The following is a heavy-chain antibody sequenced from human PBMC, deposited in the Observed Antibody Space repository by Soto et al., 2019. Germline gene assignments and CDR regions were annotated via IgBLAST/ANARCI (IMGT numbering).Heavy chain of an antibody. Sequence: LVKVACKGAGGTFSSYTISWLRKAPGQGLEWMGRIIPILGIANYAQKFQGRVTITADKSTSTAYMELSSLRSEDTAVYYCARDYGDYVSFDYWGQGTLVTVSS. J-gene: IGHJ4*02. CDR1: GGTFSSYT. CDR3: ARDYGDYVSFDY. CDR2: IIPILGIA. D-gene: IGHD4-17*01. V-gene: IGHV1-69*04.